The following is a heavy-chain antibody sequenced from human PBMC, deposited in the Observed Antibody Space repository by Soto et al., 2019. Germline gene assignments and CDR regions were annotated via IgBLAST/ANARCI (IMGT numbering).Heavy chain of an antibody. CDR2: IFSSGST. D-gene: IGHD2-21*02. Sequence: SETLSLSCTVSGGSITYYSWVWIRQPAGKGLEWIGRIFSSGSTNYNPSLKGRITMSLDTSKNQFSLKLNSATATDTAVYFCARDQGVVVTADNWFDPWGQGILVTVSS. CDR1: GGSITYYS. CDR3: ARDQGVVVTADNWFDP. J-gene: IGHJ5*02. V-gene: IGHV4-4*07.